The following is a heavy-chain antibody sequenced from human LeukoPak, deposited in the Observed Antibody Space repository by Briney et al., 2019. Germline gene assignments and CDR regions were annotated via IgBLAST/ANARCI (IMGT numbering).Heavy chain of an antibody. CDR3: ARDASPYSSGMAPNY. D-gene: IGHD6-19*01. Sequence: GASVKVSCKASGYTFTSYYMHWVRQAPGQGLEWMGIINPSGGSTSYAQKFQGRVTMTGDTSTSTVYMELSSLRSEDTAVYYCARDASPYSSGMAPNYWGQGTLVTVSS. CDR2: INPSGGST. CDR1: GYTFTSYY. V-gene: IGHV1-46*01. J-gene: IGHJ4*02.